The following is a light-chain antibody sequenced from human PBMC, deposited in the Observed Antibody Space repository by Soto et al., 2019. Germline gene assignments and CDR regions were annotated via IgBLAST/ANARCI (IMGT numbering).Light chain of an antibody. CDR1: QSISGW. V-gene: IGKV1-5*03. CDR2: KAS. Sequence: DIQMTQSPSTLSASIGDRVTITCRASQSISGWLAWYQQKPGKAPKLLIQKASSLESGVPSRFSGSGSGTEFTLTISSLQPDDFATYYCQQYDTYCTFGQGTKVEIK. J-gene: IGKJ1*01. CDR3: QQYDTYCT.